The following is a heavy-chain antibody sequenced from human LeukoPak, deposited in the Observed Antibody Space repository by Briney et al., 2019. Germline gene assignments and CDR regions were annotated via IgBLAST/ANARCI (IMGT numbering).Heavy chain of an antibody. D-gene: IGHD3-3*01. CDR2: ISWDGGST. CDR3: AKEHYYDFWSGYSEDSFDI. Sequence: GGSLRLSCAASGFTFDDYTMHWVRQAPGEGLEWVSLISWDGGSTDYADSVKGRFTISRDNSKNSLYLQMNSLRTEDTALYYCAKEHYYDFWSGYSEDSFDIWGQGTMVTVSS. J-gene: IGHJ3*02. CDR1: GFTFDDYT. V-gene: IGHV3-43*01.